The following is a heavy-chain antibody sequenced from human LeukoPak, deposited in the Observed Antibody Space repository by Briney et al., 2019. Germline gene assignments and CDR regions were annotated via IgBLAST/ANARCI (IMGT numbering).Heavy chain of an antibody. J-gene: IGHJ4*02. CDR3: ARQGTLGSYQTFDY. CDR2: IYYSGST. V-gene: IGHV4-39*01. CDR1: GGSISGRSYY. D-gene: IGHD3-16*02. Sequence: SETLSLTCSVSGGSISGRSYYWGWIRQPPGKGLEWIGSIYYSGSTYYNPSLKSRVAISVDTSKNQFSLKVSSVTAADTAVYYCARQGTLGSYQTFDYWGQGTLVTVSS.